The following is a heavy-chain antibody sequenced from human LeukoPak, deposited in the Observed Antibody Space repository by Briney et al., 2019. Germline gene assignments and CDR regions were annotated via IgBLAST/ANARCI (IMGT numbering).Heavy chain of an antibody. D-gene: IGHD4-23*01. J-gene: IGHJ6*03. CDR1: GFTVSSNY. CDR3: ASGHGNAYYYYYYMDV. CDR2: IYSGGST. Sequence: PGGSLRLSCAASGFTVSSNYMSWVRQAPGKGLEWVSVIYSGGSTYYADSVKGRFTISRDNSKNTLYLQMNSLRAEDTAVYYCASGHGNAYYYYYYMDVWGKGTTVTVPS. V-gene: IGHV3-53*01.